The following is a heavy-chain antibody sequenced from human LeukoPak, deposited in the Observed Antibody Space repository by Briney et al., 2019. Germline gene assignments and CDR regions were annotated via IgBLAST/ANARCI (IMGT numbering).Heavy chain of an antibody. J-gene: IGHJ4*02. CDR2: THHSGAT. CDR1: GVSITSNY. V-gene: IGHV4-59*01. D-gene: IGHD5-18*01. Sequence: SETLSLTCSVSGVSITSNYWSWIRQPPGPGLEWLGYTHHSGATSYNPSLKSRSTMSLDTSNNQFSLKLSSVTAADTAVYYCARSSGHSYGDFDYWGQGNLVTVSS. CDR3: ARSSGHSYGDFDY.